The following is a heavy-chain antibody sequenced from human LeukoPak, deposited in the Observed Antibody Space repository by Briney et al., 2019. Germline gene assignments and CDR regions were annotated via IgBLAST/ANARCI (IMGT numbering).Heavy chain of an antibody. D-gene: IGHD4-17*01. V-gene: IGHV1-18*01. CDR3: ASDWADYGDSLLES. CDR1: GYTFTSYG. J-gene: IGHJ4*02. Sequence: GASVKVSCKASGYTFTSYGISWVRQAPGQGLEWMGWISAYNGNTNYAQKLQCRVTMTTDTSTSTAYMELRSLRSDDTAVYYCASDWADYGDSLLESWGQGTLVTVSS. CDR2: ISAYNGNT.